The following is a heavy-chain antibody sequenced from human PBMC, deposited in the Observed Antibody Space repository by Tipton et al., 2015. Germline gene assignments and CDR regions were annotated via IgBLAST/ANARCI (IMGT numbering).Heavy chain of an antibody. CDR2: IYPGDSDT. V-gene: IGHV5-51*01. Sequence: VQLVQSGAEVKKPGESLKIYFKGSGYSFTNYWIGWVRQMPGKGLEWMGIIYPGDSDTRYSPALQGQVALSTDKSIRTAYLQRSSLKASDTAMYYWSRPRPDNMHCSTISCYNRVCWFDAWGQGTQVTVSS. J-gene: IGHJ5*02. D-gene: IGHD2-2*02. CDR3: SRPRPDNMHCSTISCYNRVCWFDA. CDR1: GYSFTNYW.